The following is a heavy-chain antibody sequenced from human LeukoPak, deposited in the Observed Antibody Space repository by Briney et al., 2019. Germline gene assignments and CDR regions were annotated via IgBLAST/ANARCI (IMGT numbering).Heavy chain of an antibody. CDR1: GGSISSGGYY. CDR3: ARHKDGVGSSVWHYFDS. V-gene: IGHV4-61*08. D-gene: IGHD6-19*01. CDR2: IYYSGSI. Sequence: SQTLSLTCTVSGGSISSGGYYWSWIRQPPGKGLEWIGYIYYSGSINYNPSLKSRVTISVDTSKSQFSLNLSSVTAADTAIYYCARHKDGVGSSVWHYFDSWGQGTLVTVSS. J-gene: IGHJ4*02.